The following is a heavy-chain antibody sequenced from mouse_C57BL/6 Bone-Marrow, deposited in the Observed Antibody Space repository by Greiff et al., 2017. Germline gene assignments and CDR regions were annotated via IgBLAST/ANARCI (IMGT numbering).Heavy chain of an antibody. D-gene: IGHD1-1*01. CDR1: GYTFTSYW. V-gene: IGHV1-69*01. CDR2: IDPSDSYT. CDR3: ARRGYYGNYAMDY. Sequence: QVQLQQPGVELVMPGASVKLSCKASGYTFTSYWMHWVKQRPGQGLEWIGEIDPSDSYTNYNQKFKGKSTLTVDKSSSTAYMQLSSLTSEDSAVYYGARRGYYGNYAMDYWGQGTSVTVSS. J-gene: IGHJ4*01.